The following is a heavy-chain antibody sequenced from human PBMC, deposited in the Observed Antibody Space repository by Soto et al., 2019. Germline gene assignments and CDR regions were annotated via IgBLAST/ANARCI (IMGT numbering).Heavy chain of an antibody. CDR1: GFSLSNARMG. CDR2: IFSNDEK. D-gene: IGHD3-22*01. CDR3: ARIDSSPPFDY. J-gene: IGHJ4*02. V-gene: IGHV2-26*01. Sequence: QVTLKESGPVLVKPTETLTLTCTVSGFSLSNARMGVSWIRQPPGKALEWLAHIFSNDEKSYSTARKSRLTTSKDTSKSQVVLTMTNMDTVDTATYYCARIDSSPPFDYWGQGTLVTVSS.